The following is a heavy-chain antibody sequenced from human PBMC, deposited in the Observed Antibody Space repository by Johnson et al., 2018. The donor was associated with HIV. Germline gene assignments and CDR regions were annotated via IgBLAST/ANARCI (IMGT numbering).Heavy chain of an antibody. Sequence: QVQLVESGGGVVQPGRSLRLSCAASGFTFSSYALYWVRQVPGKGLEWVATISYDGGNKYYADSVKGRFTISRENSKNTLFLQMNSLRAEDTALYYCARDLDWGRQSGAFDIWGQGTMVTVSS. J-gene: IGHJ3*02. D-gene: IGHD7-27*01. CDR3: ARDLDWGRQSGAFDI. V-gene: IGHV3-30*04. CDR1: GFTFSSYA. CDR2: ISYDGGNK.